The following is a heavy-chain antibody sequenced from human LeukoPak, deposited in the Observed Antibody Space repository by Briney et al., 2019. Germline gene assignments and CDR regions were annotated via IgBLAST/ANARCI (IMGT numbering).Heavy chain of an antibody. D-gene: IGHD2-8*02. V-gene: IGHV3-23*01. Sequence: GGSLRLSCAASGFTFDDYGMSWVRQVPGKGLEWVSSIFPSGGEIHYADSVRGRFTISRDNSKSTLSLQMNSLRAEAKAIYYCATYRQVLLPFESWGQGTLVTVSS. CDR1: GFTFDDYG. CDR3: ATYRQVLLPFES. CDR2: IFPSGGEI. J-gene: IGHJ4*02.